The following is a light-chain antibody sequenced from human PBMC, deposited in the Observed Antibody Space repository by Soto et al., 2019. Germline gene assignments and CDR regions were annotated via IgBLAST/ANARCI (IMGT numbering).Light chain of an antibody. CDR1: QSVNSDY. J-gene: IGKJ5*01. V-gene: IGKV3-20*01. CDR3: LHYGGSPLT. Sequence: EVVLTQSPGTLSLSPGERATLSCRASQSVNSDYLAWFQQKPGQAPRLLIYGASTRTTGIPDRSSGSGSGTDFTFTIGRLEPGDFAVYYCLHYGGSPLTFGQGTRLEIK. CDR2: GAS.